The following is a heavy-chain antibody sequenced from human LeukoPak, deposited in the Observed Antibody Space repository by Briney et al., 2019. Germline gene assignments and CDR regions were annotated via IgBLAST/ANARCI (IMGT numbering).Heavy chain of an antibody. V-gene: IGHV3-23*01. CDR1: GFTFSSYA. CDR2: ISGSGGST. Sequence: QSGGSLRLSCAASGFTFSSYAMSWVRQAPGKGLEWVSAISGSGGSTYYADSVKGRFTISRNNSKNTLYLQMNSLRAEDTAVYYCAKDGDYDLSLWFDPWGQGTLVTVSS. CDR3: AKDGDYDLSLWFDP. J-gene: IGHJ5*02. D-gene: IGHD3-3*01.